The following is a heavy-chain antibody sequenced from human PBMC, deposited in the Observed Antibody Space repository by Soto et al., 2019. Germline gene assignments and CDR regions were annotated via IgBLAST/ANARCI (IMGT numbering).Heavy chain of an antibody. CDR3: ARPRGSSGYGALDI. Sequence: PSETLSLTCTVSGGSISSGGYFWSWIRQPPGKGLEWIGEINHSGSTNYNPSLKSRVTISVDTSKNQFSLKLSSVTAADTAVYYCARPRGSSGYGALDIWGQGTMVTVS. V-gene: IGHV4-39*07. CDR1: GGSISSGGYF. J-gene: IGHJ3*02. D-gene: IGHD5-12*01. CDR2: INHSGST.